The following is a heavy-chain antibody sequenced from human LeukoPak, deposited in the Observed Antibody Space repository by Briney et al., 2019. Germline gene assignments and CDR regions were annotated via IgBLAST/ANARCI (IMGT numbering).Heavy chain of an antibody. CDR2: ISAYNGNT. D-gene: IGHD1-1*01. CDR1: GGTFSSYA. CDR3: ARDLEVDNWFDP. Sequence: ASVKVSCKASGGTFSSYAISWVRQAPGQGLEWMGWISAYNGNTNYAQKLQGRVTMTTDTSTSTAYMELRSLRSDDTAVYYCARDLEVDNWFDPWGQGTPVTVSS. V-gene: IGHV1-18*01. J-gene: IGHJ5*02.